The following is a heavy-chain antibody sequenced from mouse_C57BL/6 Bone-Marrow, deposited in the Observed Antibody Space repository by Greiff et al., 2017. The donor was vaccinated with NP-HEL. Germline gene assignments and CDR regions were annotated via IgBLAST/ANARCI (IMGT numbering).Heavy chain of an antibody. CDR1: GYTFTSYG. CDR3: ARRVWGNYFDY. CDR2: IYPRSGNT. D-gene: IGHD4-1*01. Sequence: VHLVESGAELARPGASVKLSCKASGYTFTSYGISWVKQRTGQGLEWIGEIYPRSGNTYYNEKFKGKATLTADKSSSTAYMELRSLTSEDSAVYFCARRVWGNYFDYWGQGTTLTVSS. V-gene: IGHV1-81*01. J-gene: IGHJ2*01.